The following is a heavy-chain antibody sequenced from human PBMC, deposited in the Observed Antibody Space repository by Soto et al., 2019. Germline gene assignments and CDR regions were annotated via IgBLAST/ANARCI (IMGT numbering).Heavy chain of an antibody. CDR2: VSGDNGHT. J-gene: IGHJ5*02. CDR3: ARDLGYCRSGTCSREGFEP. CDR1: GYTFTTHG. V-gene: IGHV1-18*01. D-gene: IGHD2-15*01. Sequence: QVQLVQSGAEVKKPGASVKVSCKASGYTFTTHGISWVRQAPGQGLEWMGWVSGDNGHTNYTQSLQGRVTMTTDTSTNTAHMELRGLRSDDTAVYYCARDLGYCRSGTCSREGFEPWGQGTLVTVSS.